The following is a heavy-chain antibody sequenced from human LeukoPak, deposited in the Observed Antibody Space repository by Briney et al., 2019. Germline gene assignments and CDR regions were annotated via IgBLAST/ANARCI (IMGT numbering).Heavy chain of an antibody. V-gene: IGHV4-39*07. CDR1: GGSISSYY. CDR2: IYYSGST. Sequence: PSETLSLTCTVSGGSISSYYWGWIRQPPGKGLEWIGSIYYSGSTYYNPSLKSRVTISVDTSKNQFSLKLSSVTAADTAVYYCARDVVAAPGTWDYWGQGTLVTVSS. J-gene: IGHJ4*02. CDR3: ARDVVAAPGTWDY. D-gene: IGHD6-13*01.